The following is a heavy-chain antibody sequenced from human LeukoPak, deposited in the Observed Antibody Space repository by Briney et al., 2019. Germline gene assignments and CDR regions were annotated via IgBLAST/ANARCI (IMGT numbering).Heavy chain of an antibody. CDR2: IYYSGST. J-gene: IGHJ4*02. Sequence: SETLSLTCTVSGGSISSYYWSWIRQPPGKGLEWIGYIYYSGSTNYNPSLKSRVTISVDTSKNQFSLKLSSVTAADTAVYYCARGTSYYYDSSGRGYFDYWGQGTLVTVSS. CDR3: ARGTSYYYDSSGRGYFDY. CDR1: GGSISSYY. V-gene: IGHV4-59*01. D-gene: IGHD3-22*01.